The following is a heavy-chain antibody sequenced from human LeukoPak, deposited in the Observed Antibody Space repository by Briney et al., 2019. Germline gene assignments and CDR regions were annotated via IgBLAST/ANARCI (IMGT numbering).Heavy chain of an antibody. J-gene: IGHJ6*02. V-gene: IGHV3-53*01. CDR2: IYSGGST. CDR3: ARVSQPRYSSGWYPWGYYYYGMDV. CDR1: GFTVSSNY. Sequence: GGSLRLSCAASGFTVSSNYMSWVRQAPGKGLEWVSVIYSGGSTYYADSVKGRSTISRDNSKNTLYLQMNSLRAEDTAVYYCARVSQPRYSSGWYPWGYYYYGMDVWGQGTTVTVSS. D-gene: IGHD6-19*01.